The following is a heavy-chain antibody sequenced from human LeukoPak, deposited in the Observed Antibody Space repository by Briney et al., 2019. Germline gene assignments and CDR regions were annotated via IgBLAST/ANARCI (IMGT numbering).Heavy chain of an antibody. Sequence: GRSLRLSCAASGFTFSSYGIHWVRQAPGKGLEWVAGISYDGTNRYYADSVKGRFTISGDNSKNTLYLQMNSLRAEDTAVYYCAKEGDFLPTSPFDYWGQGTLVTVSS. CDR1: GFTFSSYG. J-gene: IGHJ4*02. CDR3: AKEGDFLPTSPFDY. D-gene: IGHD2-21*02. V-gene: IGHV3-30*18. CDR2: ISYDGTNR.